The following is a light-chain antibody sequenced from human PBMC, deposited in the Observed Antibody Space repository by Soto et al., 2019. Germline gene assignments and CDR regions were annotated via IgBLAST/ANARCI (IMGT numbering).Light chain of an antibody. J-gene: IGKJ1*01. CDR1: QSIGSN. CDR2: AAS. CDR3: QQYNNWPPWT. V-gene: IGKV3-15*01. Sequence: EIVMTQSPATLSVSPGERATLSCRASQSIGSNLAWYQQQPGQAPRLLIYAASIRATDFPARFSGSGSGTEYTLPISGLQSADFAVYYCQQYNNWPPWTFGHGTKVEIK.